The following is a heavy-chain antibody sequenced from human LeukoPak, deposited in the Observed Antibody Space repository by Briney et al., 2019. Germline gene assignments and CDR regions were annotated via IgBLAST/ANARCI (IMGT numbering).Heavy chain of an antibody. V-gene: IGHV3-23*01. D-gene: IGHD2-2*02. CDR2: ISDSGSDT. Sequence: GASLRLSCSGFTFSSYAMSWVRQAPGKGLEWVSTISDSGSDTYYADSVKGRFTISRDNSKNTLHLQMKGLRAEDTAVYYCARTVGYCSSSSCYTGQINDYYYYGMDVWGQGTTVTVSS. CDR1: GFTFSSYA. CDR3: ARTVGYCSSSSCYTGQINDYYYYGMDV. J-gene: IGHJ6*02.